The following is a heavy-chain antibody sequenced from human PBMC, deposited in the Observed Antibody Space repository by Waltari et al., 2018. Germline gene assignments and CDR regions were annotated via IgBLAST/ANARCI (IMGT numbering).Heavy chain of an antibody. CDR2: ISHDGSDK. D-gene: IGHD6-19*01. CDR3: AKDIYTGWSLSFDY. V-gene: IGHV3-30*18. Sequence: GLEWVAVISHDGSDKYYADSVKGRFTISRDNSKNTLYLQMNSLRTEDTAVFYCAKDIYTGWSLSFDYWGQGTLLAVSS. J-gene: IGHJ4*02.